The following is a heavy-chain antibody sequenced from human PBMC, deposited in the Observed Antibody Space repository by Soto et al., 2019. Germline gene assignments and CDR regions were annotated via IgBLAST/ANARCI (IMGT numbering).Heavy chain of an antibody. V-gene: IGHV6-1*01. D-gene: IGHD2-8*01. Sequence: QVQLQQSGPRLVKPSQTLSLTCAISGDSVSSNSATWDWITQSPSRGLEWLERTYYRSKWYPDYAVTVKGRITIKPDTANMHLSLQLDSVTPDDTAVYYCARLIGDSWLDSWGQGTLVTVSS. CDR2: TYYRSKWYP. CDR3: ARLIGDSWLDS. CDR1: GDSVSSNSAT. J-gene: IGHJ5*01.